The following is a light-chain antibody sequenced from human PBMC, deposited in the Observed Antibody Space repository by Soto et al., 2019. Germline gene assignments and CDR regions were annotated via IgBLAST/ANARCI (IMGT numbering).Light chain of an antibody. Sequence: DIQMTHSPSSLSASVGDRITISCRASQSISSNLNWYQQKPGKAPKLLIYTTSRLESGVPSSFSGSGSGTEFTLTISSLQPEGFATYYCQQSYSTPWTFGQGTKVDIK. CDR1: QSISSN. CDR3: QQSYSTPWT. J-gene: IGKJ1*01. V-gene: IGKV1-39*01. CDR2: TTS.